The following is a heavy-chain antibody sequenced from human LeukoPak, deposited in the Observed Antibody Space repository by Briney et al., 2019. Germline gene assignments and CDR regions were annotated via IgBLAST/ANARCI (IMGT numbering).Heavy chain of an antibody. CDR3: AKIYMTTVDQLDY. CDR2: IRYDGSNK. Sequence: PGGSLRLSCAASGFTFSSYGMHWVRQAPGKGLEWVAFIRYDGSNKYYADSVKGRFTISRDNSKNTLYLQMNSLRAEDTAVYYCAKIYMTTVDQLDYWGQGTQVTVSS. V-gene: IGHV3-30*02. CDR1: GFTFSSYG. D-gene: IGHD4-17*01. J-gene: IGHJ4*02.